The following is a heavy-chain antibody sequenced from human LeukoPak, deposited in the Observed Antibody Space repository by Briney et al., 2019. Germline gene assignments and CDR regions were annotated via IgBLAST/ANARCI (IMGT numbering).Heavy chain of an antibody. V-gene: IGHV1-2*02. Sequence: ASVKVSCKASGYTFTAYYMHWVRQAPGQGLEWLGWNNPNSGGTNYAQKFQGRVTMTRDTSITTAYMELSRLSSDDTAVYYCASSVSSRWAIIDYWGQGTLVTVSS. J-gene: IGHJ4*02. CDR1: GYTFTAYY. CDR2: NNPNSGGT. CDR3: ASSVSSRWAIIDY. D-gene: IGHD6-13*01.